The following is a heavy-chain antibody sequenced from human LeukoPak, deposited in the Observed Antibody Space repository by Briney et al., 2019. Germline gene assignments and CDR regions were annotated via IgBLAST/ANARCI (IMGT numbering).Heavy chain of an antibody. J-gene: IGHJ4*02. CDR2: IIPIFGTS. D-gene: IGHD3-3*01. Sequence: SVKVSCKASGDTFFSSYPISWVRQTPGQGLEWMGGIIPIFGTSNYAQNFQGRVTITADKSTSTAYMELSSLRSEDTAVYYCARALGYYDLWTGYFDYWGQGTLVTVSS. CDR1: GDTFFSSYP. V-gene: IGHV1-69*06. CDR3: ARALGYYDLWTGYFDY.